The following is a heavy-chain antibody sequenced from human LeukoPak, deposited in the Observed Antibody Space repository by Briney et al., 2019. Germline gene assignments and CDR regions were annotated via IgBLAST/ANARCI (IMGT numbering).Heavy chain of an antibody. CDR1: GFTFSSYG. CDR2: IRYDGSNK. CDR3: AKRPSYYDSSGYYGIDY. J-gene: IGHJ4*02. Sequence: HPGGSLRLSCAASGFTFSSYGMHWVRQAPGKGLEWVAFIRYDGSNKYYADSVKGRFTISRDNSKNTLYLQMNSLRAEDTAVYYCAKRPSYYDSSGYYGIDYWGQGTLVTVSS. V-gene: IGHV3-30*02. D-gene: IGHD3-22*01.